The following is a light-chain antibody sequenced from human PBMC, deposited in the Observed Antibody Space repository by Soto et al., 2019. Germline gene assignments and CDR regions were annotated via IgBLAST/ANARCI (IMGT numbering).Light chain of an antibody. J-gene: IGKJ3*01. CDR2: AAS. CDR1: QSVNSN. CDR3: QQYNSWPLT. V-gene: IGKV3-15*01. Sequence: EIVLTQSRDTMSLSPGSRSPISCMGSQSVNSNLAWYQQKPGQAPRLLIYAASTGATGIPARFSGSGSGSDFTLTISSLQSEDFAVYYCQQYNSWPLTFGPGTKVDIK.